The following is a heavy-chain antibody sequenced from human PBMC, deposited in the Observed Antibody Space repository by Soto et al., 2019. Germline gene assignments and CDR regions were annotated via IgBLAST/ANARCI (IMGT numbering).Heavy chain of an antibody. V-gene: IGHV3-23*01. CDR3: AKSNLITIFGGVRRTDWYFDL. Sequence: EVQLLESGGGLVQPGGSLRLSCAASGFTFSSYAMSWVRQAPGKGLEWVSAISGSGGSTYYADSVKGRFTISRDISKNTQHLQRSSLKAEDTAVYYCAKSNLITIFGGVRRTDWYFDLWGRGTLVTVSS. CDR2: ISGSGGST. J-gene: IGHJ2*01. CDR1: GFTFSSYA. D-gene: IGHD3-3*01.